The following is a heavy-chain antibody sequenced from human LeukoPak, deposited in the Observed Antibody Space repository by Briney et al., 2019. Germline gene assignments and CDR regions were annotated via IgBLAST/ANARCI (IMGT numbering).Heavy chain of an antibody. CDR1: GYTFTSYY. CDR3: ARGSGYCSGGSCYFDY. Sequence: ASVKVSCKASGYTFTSYYMHWVRQAPGQGLEWMGMINPSGGSTSYAQKFQGRVTMTRDTSTSTAYMELRSLRSDDTAVYYCARGSGYCSGGSCYFDYWGQGTLVTVSS. V-gene: IGHV1-46*01. J-gene: IGHJ4*02. CDR2: INPSGGST. D-gene: IGHD2-15*01.